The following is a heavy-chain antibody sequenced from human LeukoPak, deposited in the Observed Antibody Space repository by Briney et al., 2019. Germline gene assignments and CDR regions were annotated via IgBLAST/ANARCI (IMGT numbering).Heavy chain of an antibody. J-gene: IGHJ1*01. Sequence: SETLSLTCAVYGGSFSGYYWTWIRQSPGKGLEWIGEINHAINHSGRSNYNPSLKGRVIISVDMSKNQFSLKLSSVTAADTAVYYCAGGPRRLYYYDTTGYYSEYFQHWGQGTLVTVSS. CDR3: AGGPRRLYYYDTTGYYSEYFQH. D-gene: IGHD3-22*01. CDR1: GGSFSGYY. CDR2: INHAINHSGRS. V-gene: IGHV4-34*01.